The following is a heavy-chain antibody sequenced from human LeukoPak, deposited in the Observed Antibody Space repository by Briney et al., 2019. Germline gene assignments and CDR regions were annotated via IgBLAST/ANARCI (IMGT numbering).Heavy chain of an antibody. CDR2: INHSGST. Sequence: PSETLSLTCAVYGGSFSGYYWSWIRQPPGKGLEWIGEINHSGSTNYNPSLKSRVTISVDTSKNQSSLKLSSVTAADTAVYYCARIRRIQLWLMNAFDIWGQGTMVTVSS. V-gene: IGHV4-34*01. D-gene: IGHD5-18*01. CDR3: ARIRRIQLWLMNAFDI. CDR1: GGSFSGYY. J-gene: IGHJ3*02.